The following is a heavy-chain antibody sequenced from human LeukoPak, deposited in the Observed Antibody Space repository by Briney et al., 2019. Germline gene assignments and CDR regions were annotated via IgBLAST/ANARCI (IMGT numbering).Heavy chain of an antibody. J-gene: IGHJ4*02. V-gene: IGHV7-4-1*02. Sequence: ASVKVSCKASGYTFTSYAMNWVRQAPGQGLEWMGWINTNTGNPTYAQGFTGRFVFSLDTSVSTAYLQISSLKAEDTAVYYCSRDRVLLWFGESYYFDYWGQGTLVTVSS. CDR1: GYTFTSYA. CDR2: INTNTGNP. CDR3: SRDRVLLWFGESYYFDY. D-gene: IGHD3-10*01.